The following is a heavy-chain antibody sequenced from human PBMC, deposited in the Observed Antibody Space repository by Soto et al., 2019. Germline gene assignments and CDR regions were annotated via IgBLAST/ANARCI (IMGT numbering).Heavy chain of an antibody. CDR3: AKAPEPQWTVYYFDF. Sequence: GGSLRLSCVASGFTFGDYTMHWVRQVPGKGLEWVSLISWDGVSTYYADSVKGRFTISRDTSKSTLFLQLTSLRTEDTALYYCAKAPEPQWTVYYFDFWGQGTPVTVSS. CDR1: GFTFGDYT. V-gene: IGHV3-43*01. CDR2: ISWDGVST. J-gene: IGHJ4*02. D-gene: IGHD4-17*01.